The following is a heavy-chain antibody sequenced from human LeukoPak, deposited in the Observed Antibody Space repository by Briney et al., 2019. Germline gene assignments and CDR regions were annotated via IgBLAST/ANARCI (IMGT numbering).Heavy chain of an antibody. CDR3: AKGVAAGYYYYMDV. D-gene: IGHD6-13*01. Sequence: PGRSLRLSCAASGFTFDDYAMHWVRQAPGKGLEWVSGISWNSGSIGYADSVKGRFTISRDNAKNSLYLQMNSLRAEDTALYYCAKGVAAGYYYYMDVWGKATTVTVSS. J-gene: IGHJ6*03. CDR1: GFTFDDYA. V-gene: IGHV3-9*01. CDR2: ISWNSGSI.